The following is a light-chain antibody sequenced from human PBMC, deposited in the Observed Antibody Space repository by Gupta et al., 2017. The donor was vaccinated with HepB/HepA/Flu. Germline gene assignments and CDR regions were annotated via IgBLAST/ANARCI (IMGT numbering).Light chain of an antibody. CDR3: QQYVGERPGGT. CDR2: AIS. J-gene: IGKJ1*01. Sequence: EIVLTQSPGTLSLSPGERATLSCRASQTIISNYLAWYQQNPGQAPRLLLYAISAMATGIPEMFSGSGAATYVTLTIMRLEPEDFAVYYCQQYVGERPGGTFGQGTKVEVK. CDR1: QTIISNY. V-gene: IGKV3-20*01.